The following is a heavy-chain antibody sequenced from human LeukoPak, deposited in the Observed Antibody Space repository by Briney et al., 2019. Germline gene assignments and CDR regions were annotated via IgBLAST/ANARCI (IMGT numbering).Heavy chain of an antibody. V-gene: IGHV3-33*05. CDR1: GFIFSNYG. D-gene: IGHD5-12*01. J-gene: IGHJ6*03. CDR3: ARVAVIYQYYMDV. CDR2: ISYDGSNK. Sequence: GGSLRLSCAASGFIFSNYGMHWVRQAPGKGLEWVAVISYDGSNKYYADSVKGRFTISRDNSKNSLYMQLNSLTAEDTAVYYCARVAVIYQYYMDVWGRGTTVTVSS.